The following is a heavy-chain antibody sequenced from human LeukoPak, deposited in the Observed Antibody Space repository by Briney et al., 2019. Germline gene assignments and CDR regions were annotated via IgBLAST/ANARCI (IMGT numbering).Heavy chain of an antibody. J-gene: IGHJ1*01. Sequence: GGSLRLSCVVSGFTFNRCRMNWVRQAPGKGLEWVAHINPDGRDTYYVDSVKGRFTISRDNAQNSMYLQMNSLRVEDTAVYYCTSWGDTTAEYFQRWGQGTLVTVSS. D-gene: IGHD2-21*02. V-gene: IGHV3-7*01. CDR2: INPDGRDT. CDR1: GFTFNRCR. CDR3: TSWGDTTAEYFQR.